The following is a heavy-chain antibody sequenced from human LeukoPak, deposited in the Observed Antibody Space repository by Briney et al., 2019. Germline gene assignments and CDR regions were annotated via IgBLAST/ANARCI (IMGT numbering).Heavy chain of an antibody. D-gene: IGHD6-19*01. V-gene: IGHV3-30*18. CDR1: GFTFSSYG. J-gene: IGHJ6*02. Sequence: GRSLRLSCAASGFTFSSYGMHWVRQAPGKGLECVAVISYDGSNKYYADSVKGRFTISRDNSKNTLYLQMNSLRAEDTAVYYCAKDFGRAVAGDPYYYYGMDVWGQGTTVTVSS. CDR2: ISYDGSNK. CDR3: AKDFGRAVAGDPYYYYGMDV.